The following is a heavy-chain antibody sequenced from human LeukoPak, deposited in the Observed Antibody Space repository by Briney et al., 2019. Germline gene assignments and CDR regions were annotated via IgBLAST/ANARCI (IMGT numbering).Heavy chain of an antibody. CDR3: ARPSRPYRSTEYFQH. CDR1: GFTFRSYA. CDR2: ISSSGSTI. D-gene: IGHD1-1*01. Sequence: GGSLRLSCAASGFTFRSYAMQWVRQAPGKGLEWISYISSSGSTIYYADSVKGRFTISRDNAKNSLYLQMNSLRAEDTAVYYCARPSRPYRSTEYFQHWGQGTLVIVSS. J-gene: IGHJ1*01. V-gene: IGHV3-48*03.